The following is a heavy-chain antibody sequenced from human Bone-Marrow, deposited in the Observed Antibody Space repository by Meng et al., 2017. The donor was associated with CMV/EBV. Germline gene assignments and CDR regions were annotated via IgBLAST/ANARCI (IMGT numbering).Heavy chain of an antibody. D-gene: IGHD1-26*01. CDR1: GFTFSIYG. CDR3: ARDRVGASVCGP. Sequence: GGSLRLSCAASGFTFSIYGMHWVRQAPGKGLEWVAVIWYDGSNKYYADSVKGRFTISRDNSKNTLYLQRNSLRAEDTAVYYCARDRVGASVCGPWGQGTLVTVSS. V-gene: IGHV3-33*01. J-gene: IGHJ5*02. CDR2: IWYDGSNK.